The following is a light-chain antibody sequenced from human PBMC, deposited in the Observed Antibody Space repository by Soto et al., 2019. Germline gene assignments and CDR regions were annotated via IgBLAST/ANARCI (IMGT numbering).Light chain of an antibody. V-gene: IGLV2-23*01. CDR2: KGS. CDR3: CSYARSSTSV. CDR1: SSDVGSYNL. Sequence: QSALTQPASVSGSPGQSITISCTGTSSDVGSYNLVSWYQQHPGKAPKLMIYKGSKRPSGVSNRFSGSKSGNTASLTVPGLQAEDEAHYYCCSYARSSTSVFGGGTKVTVL. J-gene: IGLJ3*02.